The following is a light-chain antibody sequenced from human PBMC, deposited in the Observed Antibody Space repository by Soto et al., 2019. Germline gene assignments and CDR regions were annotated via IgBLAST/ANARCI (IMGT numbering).Light chain of an antibody. J-gene: IGKJ2*01. Sequence: DMQMTQSPSTLSASVGDRVSITCRASQSLNSWLAWYQQKPGKAPKLLIYKTSTLESGVPSRFSGSGSGTEFTLTISNLQPDAFATYYCQQYNTYSFGQGTKLEIK. CDR2: KTS. CDR1: QSLNSW. V-gene: IGKV1-5*03. CDR3: QQYNTYS.